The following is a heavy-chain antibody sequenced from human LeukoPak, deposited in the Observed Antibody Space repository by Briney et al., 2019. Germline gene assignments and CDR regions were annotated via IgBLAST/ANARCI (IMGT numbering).Heavy chain of an antibody. Sequence: ASVKVSCKASGYTFTGYYMHWVRQAPGQGLEWMGWINPNNGVTKYAQKFQGRVTMTRDTSISTAYMELSRLRSDDTAVYYCAIPPAIHLVYMDVWGKGTTVTISS. CDR1: GYTFTGYY. J-gene: IGHJ6*03. CDR3: AIPPAIHLVYMDV. CDR2: INPNNGVT. V-gene: IGHV1-2*02. D-gene: IGHD2-2*02.